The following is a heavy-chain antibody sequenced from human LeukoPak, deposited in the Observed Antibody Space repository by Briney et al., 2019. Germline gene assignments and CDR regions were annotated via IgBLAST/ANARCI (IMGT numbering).Heavy chain of an antibody. CDR3: AREYYYDSSGYSPYYFDY. Sequence: SVKVSCKASGGTFSSYAISWVRQAPGQGLEWMGRIIPIFGTANYAQKFQGGVAITTDESTSTAYMELSSLRSEDTAVYYCAREYYYDSSGYSPYYFDYWGQGTLVTVSS. CDR2: IIPIFGTA. J-gene: IGHJ4*02. V-gene: IGHV1-69*05. D-gene: IGHD3-22*01. CDR1: GGTFSSYA.